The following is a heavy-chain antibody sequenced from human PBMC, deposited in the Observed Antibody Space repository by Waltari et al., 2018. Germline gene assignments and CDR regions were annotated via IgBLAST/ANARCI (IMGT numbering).Heavy chain of an antibody. CDR2: IYHSGST. D-gene: IGHD6-19*01. V-gene: IGHV4-38-2*01. Sequence: QVQLQESGPGLVKPSETLSLTCAVSGYSISSGYYWGWIRQPPGKGLEWIGSIYHSGSTYYNPSLKSRVTISVDTSKNQFSLKLSSVTAADTAVYYCARHVGEQWPYFDYWGQGTLVIVSS. CDR3: ARHVGEQWPYFDY. CDR1: GYSISSGYY. J-gene: IGHJ4*02.